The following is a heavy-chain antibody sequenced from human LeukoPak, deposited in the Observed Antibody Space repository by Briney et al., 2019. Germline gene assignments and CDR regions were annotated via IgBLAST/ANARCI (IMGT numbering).Heavy chain of an antibody. D-gene: IGHD1-1*01. CDR3: ARHPANWNPGWFDP. Sequence: TGGSLRLSCGASGFTLSTHSVTWVRQAPGKGLEWVASIRKTTNYIYYADSIKGRFTISRDDAKNSLYLQMNRLRADDTAVYYCARHPANWNPGWFDPWGQGTLVVVSS. CDR2: IRKTTNYI. V-gene: IGHV3-21*01. J-gene: IGHJ5*02. CDR1: GFTLSTHS.